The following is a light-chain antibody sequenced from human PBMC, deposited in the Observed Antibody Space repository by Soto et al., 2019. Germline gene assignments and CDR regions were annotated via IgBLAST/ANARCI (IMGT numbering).Light chain of an antibody. J-gene: IGKJ3*01. CDR3: QQRSNWPPVFT. V-gene: IGKV3-11*01. Sequence: EIVLTQSPATLSLSPGERATLSCRASQSVTNYLAWYQQRPGQAPRLLIYDASNRATGIPARFSGSGSGTDFTLTISSLEPEDFAVYYCQQRSNWPPVFTFGPGTKVDIK. CDR1: QSVTNY. CDR2: DAS.